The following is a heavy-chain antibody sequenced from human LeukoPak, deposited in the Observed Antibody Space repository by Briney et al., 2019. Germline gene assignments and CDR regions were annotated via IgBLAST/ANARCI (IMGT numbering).Heavy chain of an antibody. J-gene: IGHJ4*02. CDR1: GFTFSNYS. CDR3: ARDSKQWLISFGFDY. D-gene: IGHD6-19*01. V-gene: IGHV3-48*01. CDR2: IRSSSSTI. Sequence: GGSLRLSCAASGFTFSNYSMNWVRQAPGKGLEWVSYIRSSSSTIYYADSVKGRFTISRDNAKNSLYLQMNSLRAEDTAVYYCARDSKQWLISFGFDYWGQGTLVTVSS.